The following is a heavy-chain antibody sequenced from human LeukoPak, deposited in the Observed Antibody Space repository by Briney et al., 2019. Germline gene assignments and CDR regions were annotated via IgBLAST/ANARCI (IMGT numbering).Heavy chain of an antibody. Sequence: PGGSLRLSCAASGFIVSSNYMSWVRQAPGKGVEWVSVIYSGGSTYYADSVKGRFTISRDNSKNTLYLQMNSLRAEDTAVYYCAREEATVTTSANWGQGTLVTVSS. CDR3: AREEATVTTSAN. V-gene: IGHV3-66*01. CDR2: IYSGGST. CDR1: GFIVSSNY. J-gene: IGHJ4*02. D-gene: IGHD4-17*01.